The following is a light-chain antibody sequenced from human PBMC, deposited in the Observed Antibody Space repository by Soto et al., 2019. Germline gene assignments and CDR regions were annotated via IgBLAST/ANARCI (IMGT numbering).Light chain of an antibody. V-gene: IGKV1-9*01. CDR3: QQLSSYPIT. CDR1: QGISSY. J-gene: IGKJ5*01. Sequence: DIHLTQSPSFLSASVGDRDTITCRASQGISSYLAWYQQKPGKAPKLLIYGASTLQGGVPSRFSGSGSGTEFTLTISSLQPEDFATYYCQQLSSYPITFGQGTRLEIK. CDR2: GAS.